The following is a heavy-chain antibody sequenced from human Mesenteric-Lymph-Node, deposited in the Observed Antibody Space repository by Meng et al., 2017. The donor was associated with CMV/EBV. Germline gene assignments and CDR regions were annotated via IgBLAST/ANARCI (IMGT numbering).Heavy chain of an antibody. V-gene: IGHV1-3*01. CDR1: GYTFTSYA. CDR3: ARGNSGYDFFDY. D-gene: IGHD5-12*01. J-gene: IGHJ4*02. Sequence: CKASGYTFTSYAMHWVRQAPGQRLEWMGWINAGNGNTKYSQKFQGRVTITRDTSASTAYMELSSLRSEDTAVYYCARGNSGYDFFDYWGQGTLVTVSS. CDR2: INAGNGNT.